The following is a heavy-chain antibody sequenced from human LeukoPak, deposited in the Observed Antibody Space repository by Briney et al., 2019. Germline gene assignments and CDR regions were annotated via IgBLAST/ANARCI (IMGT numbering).Heavy chain of an antibody. J-gene: IGHJ3*02. D-gene: IGHD6-19*01. Sequence: PSETLSLTCAVYGGSFSGYYWSWIRQPPGEGLEWIGYIYYSGSTNYNPSLKSRVTISVDTSKNQFSLKLSSVTAADTAVYYCARAMQWLAGHDAFDIWGQGTMVTVSS. CDR2: IYYSGST. V-gene: IGHV4-59*01. CDR1: GGSFSGYY. CDR3: ARAMQWLAGHDAFDI.